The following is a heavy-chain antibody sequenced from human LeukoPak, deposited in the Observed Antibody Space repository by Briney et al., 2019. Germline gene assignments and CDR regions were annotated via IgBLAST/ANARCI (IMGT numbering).Heavy chain of an antibody. CDR2: IYYSGST. CDR1: GGSISSSSYY. J-gene: IGHJ4*02. CDR3: AREVYYGSGSYLDY. D-gene: IGHD3-10*01. Sequence: PSETLSLTCTVSGGSISSSSYYWSWIRQPPGKGLEWIGYIYYSGSTNYNPSLKSRVTISVDTSKNQFSLKLSSVTAADTAVYYGAREVYYGSGSYLDYWGQGTLVTVSS. V-gene: IGHV4-61*01.